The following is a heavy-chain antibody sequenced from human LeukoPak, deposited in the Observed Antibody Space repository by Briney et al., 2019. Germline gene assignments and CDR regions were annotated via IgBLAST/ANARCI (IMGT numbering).Heavy chain of an antibody. Sequence: ASVNVSCKASGYTFTGYYMHWVRQAPGQGLEWMGWINTNSGGTNYAQKFQGGATMTRDTSISKAYMYLSELRSDDTAVYYCARYYYGSGTDPGVDYWGQGTLVTVSS. CDR2: INTNSGGT. CDR3: ARYYYGSGTDPGVDY. CDR1: GYTFTGYY. J-gene: IGHJ4*02. D-gene: IGHD3-10*01. V-gene: IGHV1-2*02.